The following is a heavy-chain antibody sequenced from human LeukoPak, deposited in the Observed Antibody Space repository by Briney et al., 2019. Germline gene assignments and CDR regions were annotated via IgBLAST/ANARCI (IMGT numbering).Heavy chain of an antibody. Sequence: PGGSLRLSCAASGFTFSSYSMNWVRQAPGKGLEWVSSISSSSSYIYYADSLKGRFTISRDNAKNSLYLQLNSLRAEDTAVYYCARDPDSEWWLRSRGVLGDRKRWGQGTLVTVSS. D-gene: IGHD5-12*01. J-gene: IGHJ4*02. CDR2: ISSSSSYI. CDR1: GFTFSSYS. V-gene: IGHV3-21*01. CDR3: ARDPDSEWWLRSRGVLGDRKR.